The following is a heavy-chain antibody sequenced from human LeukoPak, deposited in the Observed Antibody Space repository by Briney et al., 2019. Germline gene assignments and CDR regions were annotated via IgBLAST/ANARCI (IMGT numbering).Heavy chain of an antibody. J-gene: IGHJ4*02. CDR3: ASWDYGGNFNY. D-gene: IGHD4-23*01. Sequence: KPSETLSLTCTVSGGSISSGSYYWSWIRQPAGKGLEWIGRIYTSGSTNYNPSLKSRPTISVDTSKNQFSLKLSSVTAADTAVYYCASWDYGGNFNYWGQGTLVTVSS. CDR1: GGSISSGSYY. CDR2: IYTSGST. V-gene: IGHV4-61*02.